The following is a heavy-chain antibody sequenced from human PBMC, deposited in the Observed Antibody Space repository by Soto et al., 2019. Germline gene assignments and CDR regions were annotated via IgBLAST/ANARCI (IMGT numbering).Heavy chain of an antibody. D-gene: IGHD3-10*01. CDR1: GYTLTELS. Sequence: ASVKVSCKVSGYTLTELSMHWVRQAPGKGLEWMGGFDPEDGETIYAQKFQGRVTMTEDTSTDTAYMELSSLRSEDTAVYYCATFYGSGSYPDPKYYYYYYGMDVWGQGTTVTV. CDR3: ATFYGSGSYPDPKYYYYYYGMDV. V-gene: IGHV1-24*01. CDR2: FDPEDGET. J-gene: IGHJ6*02.